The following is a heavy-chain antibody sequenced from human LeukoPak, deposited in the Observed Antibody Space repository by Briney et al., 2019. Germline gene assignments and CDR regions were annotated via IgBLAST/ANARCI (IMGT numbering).Heavy chain of an antibody. J-gene: IGHJ4*02. V-gene: IGHV3-23*01. D-gene: IGHD1-1*01. CDR2: ITDSGGST. Sequence: GGSLRLSCAASGFTFSTYAMSWVRQAPGKGMEWVSTITDSGGSTYYADSMKGRCTISRDNSKNTLYLQMNSLRAEDTAVYYCAKGTTAPSVFIDYWGQGTLVTVSS. CDR3: AKGTTAPSVFIDY. CDR1: GFTFSTYA.